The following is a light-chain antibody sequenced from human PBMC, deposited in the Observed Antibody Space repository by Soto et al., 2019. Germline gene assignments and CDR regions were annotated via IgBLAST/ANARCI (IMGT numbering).Light chain of an antibody. CDR3: TSYTSDSSVI. Sequence: QSALTQPASVSGSPGQSVTISCTGTSSDIGGYRYVSWYQQRPGKAPKLMIHDVTNRPSGVSDRFSGSKSGNTASLTISGRQAEDEADYYCTSYTSDSSVIFGGGTKVTVL. J-gene: IGLJ2*01. CDR2: DVT. CDR1: SSDIGGYRY. V-gene: IGLV2-14*03.